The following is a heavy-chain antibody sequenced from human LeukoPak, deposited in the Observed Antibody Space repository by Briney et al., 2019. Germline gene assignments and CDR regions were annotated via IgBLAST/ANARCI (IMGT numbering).Heavy chain of an antibody. CDR1: GYTFTSYD. D-gene: IGHD2-2*01. Sequence: ASVKVSCKASGYTFTSYDINWVRQATGQGLEWMGWMNPNSGNTGYAQKLQGRVTITRNTSISTAYMELSSLRSEDTAVYYCARRGSFCSSTSCSYCYYYYMDVWGKGTTVTVSS. CDR2: MNPNSGNT. J-gene: IGHJ6*03. V-gene: IGHV1-8*03. CDR3: ARRGSFCSSTSCSYCYYYYMDV.